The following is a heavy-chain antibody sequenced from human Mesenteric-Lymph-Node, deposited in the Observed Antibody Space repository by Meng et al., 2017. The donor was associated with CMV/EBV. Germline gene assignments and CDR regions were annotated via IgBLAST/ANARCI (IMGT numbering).Heavy chain of an antibody. CDR2: INPNSGGT. CDR1: GYTFTGYY. V-gene: IGHV1-2*02. Sequence: ASVKVSCKASGYTFTGYYMHWLRQAPGQGLEWMGWINPNSGGTNYAQKFQGRVTMTRDTSISTAYMELSRLRSDDTAVYYCARFLVVPAATPYYYYGMDVWGQGTTVTVSS. D-gene: IGHD2-2*01. CDR3: ARFLVVPAATPYYYYGMDV. J-gene: IGHJ6*02.